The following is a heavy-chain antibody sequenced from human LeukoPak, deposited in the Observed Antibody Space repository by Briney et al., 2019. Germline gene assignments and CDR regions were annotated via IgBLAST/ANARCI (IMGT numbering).Heavy chain of an antibody. CDR2: IIPIFGTA. CDR3: ARDGTGTFGC. CDR1: GGTFSNYA. Sequence: SVKVSCKASGGTFSNYAISWVRQAPGQGLEWMGGIIPIFGTANYAQKFQGRVTITADESTSTAYMELSSLRSEDTAVYYCARDGTGTFGCWGQGTLVTVSS. J-gene: IGHJ4*02. V-gene: IGHV1-69*13. D-gene: IGHD1-1*01.